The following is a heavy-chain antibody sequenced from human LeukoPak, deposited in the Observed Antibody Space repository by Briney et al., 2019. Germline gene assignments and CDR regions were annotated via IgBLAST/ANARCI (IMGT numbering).Heavy chain of an antibody. CDR1: GDSISSGEYY. CDR2: ISSSGST. Sequence: SETLSLTCTVSGDSISSGEYYWSWIRQPAGKGLEWIVRISSSGSTNYNPSLKSRVTVSVDTSKNQFSLKLSSVTAADTAVYFCARGPYSYDSSGAFDIWGQGTMVTVSS. CDR3: ARGPYSYDSSGAFDI. J-gene: IGHJ3*02. V-gene: IGHV4-61*02. D-gene: IGHD3-22*01.